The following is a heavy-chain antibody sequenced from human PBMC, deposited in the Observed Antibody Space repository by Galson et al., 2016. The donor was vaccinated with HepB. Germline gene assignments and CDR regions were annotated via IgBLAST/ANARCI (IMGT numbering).Heavy chain of an antibody. CDR1: GFTFSNYA. D-gene: IGHD2-2*01. J-gene: IGHJ5*02. Sequence: SLRLSCAASGFTFSNYAMSWVRQAPGKGLEWVSSISGSGDTTYDADAVRGRFTITIDNSRTTMSLPMDSLGAEDSAISYCAKGNIVQVPAAPYAWGQGALVTVSA. V-gene: IGHV3-23*01. CDR3: AKGNIVQVPAAPYA. CDR2: ISGSGDTT.